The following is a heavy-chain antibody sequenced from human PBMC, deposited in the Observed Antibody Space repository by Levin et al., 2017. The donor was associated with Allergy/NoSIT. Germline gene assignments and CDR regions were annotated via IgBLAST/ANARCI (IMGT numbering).Heavy chain of an antibody. J-gene: IGHJ4*02. CDR2: ISWNSGSI. CDR1: GFTFDDYA. Sequence: LSLTCAASGFTFDDYAMHWVRQAPGKGLEWVSGISWNSGSIDYADSVRGRFTISRNNAKKSLYLQMSSLRAEDTAFYFCAKASPSIALFDSWGQGTLVTVSS. CDR3: AKASPSIALFDS. D-gene: IGHD2/OR15-2a*01. V-gene: IGHV3-9*01.